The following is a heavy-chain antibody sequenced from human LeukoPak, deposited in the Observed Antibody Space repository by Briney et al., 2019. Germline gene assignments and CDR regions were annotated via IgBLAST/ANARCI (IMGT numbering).Heavy chain of an antibody. J-gene: IGHJ4*02. CDR1: GYTFSNYG. V-gene: IGHV1-18*01. CDR2: ISTYNGDT. CDR3: ARDSGSSPGDY. Sequence: ASVKVSCKASGYTFSNYGITWVRQAPGQGLEWMGWISTYNGDTNYAQKIQGRVTMTTDTSTSTTYMGLRSLRPDDTAVYYCARDSGSSPGDYWGQGTLVTVSS. D-gene: IGHD1-26*01.